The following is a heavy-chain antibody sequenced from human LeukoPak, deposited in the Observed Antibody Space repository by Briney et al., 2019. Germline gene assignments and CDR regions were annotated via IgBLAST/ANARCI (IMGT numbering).Heavy chain of an antibody. CDR2: TYYRSKWYN. CDR3: ARTRYSSSFEFHYYYYMDV. Sequence: SPTLSLTCAISGDSVSSNSAAWNWLRQSPSRGLEWLGRTYYRSKWYNDYAVSVKSRITINPDTSKNQFSLQLNSVTPEDTAVYYCARTRYSSSFEFHYYYYMDVWGKGTTVTVSS. D-gene: IGHD6-6*01. CDR1: GDSVSSNSAA. J-gene: IGHJ6*03. V-gene: IGHV6-1*01.